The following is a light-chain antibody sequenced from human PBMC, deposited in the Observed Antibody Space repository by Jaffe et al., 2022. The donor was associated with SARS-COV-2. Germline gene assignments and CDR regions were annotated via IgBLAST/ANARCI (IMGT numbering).Light chain of an antibody. CDR2: WAS. CDR3: QQYYSSPYT. Sequence: DIVMTQSPDSLAVSLGERAAINCKPSQSVLYSSNNKNYLAWYQQKPGQPPKLIIYWASTRESGVPDRFSGSGSGTDFTLTISSLQAEDVAVYYCQQYYSSPYTFGQGTKLEIK. CDR1: QSVLYSSNNKNY. J-gene: IGKJ2*01. V-gene: IGKV4-1*01.